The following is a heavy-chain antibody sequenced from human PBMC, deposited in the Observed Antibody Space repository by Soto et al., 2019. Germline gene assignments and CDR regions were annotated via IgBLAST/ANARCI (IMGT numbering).Heavy chain of an antibody. D-gene: IGHD3-3*01. CDR3: ARGYDFWSGYHYGMDL. J-gene: IGHJ6*02. V-gene: IGHV1-18*04. CDR1: GYTFTSYG. CDR2: ISAYNGNT. Sequence: ASVKVSCKASGYTFTSYGISWVRQAPGQGLEWMGWISAYNGNTNYAQKLQGRVTMTTDTSTSTAYMELRSLRSDDTAVYYCARGYDFWSGYHYGMDLWGQGTTVTVSS.